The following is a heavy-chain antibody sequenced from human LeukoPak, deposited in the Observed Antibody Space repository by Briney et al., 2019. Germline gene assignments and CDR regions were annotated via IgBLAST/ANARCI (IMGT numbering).Heavy chain of an antibody. V-gene: IGHV3-23*01. CDR3: AKGPYGPGAFDI. D-gene: IGHD3-10*01. Sequence: GGSLRLSCGASGFTFSSSVMSWVRQAPGKGLEWVSDIGGSRGTTNYADSVKGRFTISRDNSKNTLYLQMNSLRAEDTAVYYCAKGPYGPGAFDIWGQGTMVTVSS. CDR2: IGGSRGTT. CDR1: GFTFSSSV. J-gene: IGHJ3*02.